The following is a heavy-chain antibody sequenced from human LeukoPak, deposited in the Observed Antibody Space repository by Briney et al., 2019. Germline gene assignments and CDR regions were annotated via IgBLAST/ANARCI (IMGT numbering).Heavy chain of an antibody. J-gene: IGHJ4*02. D-gene: IGHD5-12*01. CDR3: ARDSGYSGYSDY. Sequence: GGSLRLSCAASGYTFSDYYMSWIRQAPGKGLEWVSYISSSSSYTDYADSVKGRFTISRDNAKNSLNLQMNSLRAEDTAVYYCARDSGYSGYSDYWGQGTLVTVSS. CDR2: ISSSSSYT. CDR1: GYTFSDYY. V-gene: IGHV3-11*05.